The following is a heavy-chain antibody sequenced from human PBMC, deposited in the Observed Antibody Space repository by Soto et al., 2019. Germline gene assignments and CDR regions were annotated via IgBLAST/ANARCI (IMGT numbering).Heavy chain of an antibody. D-gene: IGHD3-10*01. CDR1: GSSITRTSSS. CDR2: INHSGTT. J-gene: IGHJ3*02. Sequence: SETPALTCTVSGSSITRTSSSWGWIRQPQGRGLEWIGDINHSGTTNYNPSLKSQVTISIDTSKTQFPLKLSSVTAADTAVYYCARGLSGSGSYYNADAFDIWGQGTMVTVSS. V-gene: IGHV4-39*06. CDR3: ARGLSGSGSYYNADAFDI.